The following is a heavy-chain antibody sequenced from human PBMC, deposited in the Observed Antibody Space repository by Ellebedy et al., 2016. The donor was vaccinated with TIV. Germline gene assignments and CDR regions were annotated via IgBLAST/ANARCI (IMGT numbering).Heavy chain of an antibody. CDR1: GFTFTNYA. J-gene: IGHJ4*02. V-gene: IGHV3-30*04. Sequence: GESLKISCAASGFTFTNYAMHWVRQAPGKGPEWVAVISYDATFKYYADSVKGRFTISRDNSRNTLYLQMYSLRADDTAVYFCARDNNKRAYSDSSGYTDYWGQGTLVTVSS. CDR3: ARDNNKRAYSDSSGYTDY. CDR2: ISYDATFK. D-gene: IGHD3-22*01.